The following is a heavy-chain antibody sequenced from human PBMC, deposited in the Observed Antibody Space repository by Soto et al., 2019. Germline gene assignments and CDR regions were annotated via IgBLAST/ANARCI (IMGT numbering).Heavy chain of an antibody. D-gene: IGHD3-10*01. CDR1: GFTFNNAW. J-gene: IGHJ3*02. Sequence: EVQLVESGGGLVKPGGSLRLSCAASGFTFNNAWMNWVRQAPGKGLEWVGRVKSGSYGGTSDYAAPVKGRFIVTRDDSINTLYLQMNSLQTEDTAVYYCSAYTIGVKRGFIWGRGTMVTVSS. CDR2: VKSGSYGGTS. V-gene: IGHV3-15*07. CDR3: SAYTIGVKRGFI.